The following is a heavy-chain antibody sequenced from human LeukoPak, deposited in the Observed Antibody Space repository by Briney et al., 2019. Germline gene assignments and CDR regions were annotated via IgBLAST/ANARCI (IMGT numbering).Heavy chain of an antibody. J-gene: IGHJ4*02. D-gene: IGHD4-17*01. CDR3: AKDPFTRGDKSAPLDY. Sequence: GGSRRLSCAASGFTFSSYAMSWVRQAPGKGLEWVSAISGSGGSTYYADSVKGRLTISRDNSKNTLYLQMNSLRAEDTAVYYCAKDPFTRGDKSAPLDYWGQGTLVTVSS. CDR1: GFTFSSYA. CDR2: ISGSGGST. V-gene: IGHV3-23*01.